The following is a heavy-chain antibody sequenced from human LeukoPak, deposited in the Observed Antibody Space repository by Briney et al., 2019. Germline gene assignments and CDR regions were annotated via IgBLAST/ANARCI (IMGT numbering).Heavy chain of an antibody. CDR3: ARTRSSSSSWYGQFDY. CDR2: ICYSGSN. CDR1: GGSISSYY. J-gene: IGHJ4*02. V-gene: IGHV4-59*01. Sequence: SETLSLTCTVSGGSISSYYWRWIRQPPGKGLEWMGYICYSGSNNYNPSLRSRVTISVDTSKNQFSLKLSSVTAADTAVYYCARTRSSSSSWYGQFDYWGQGTLVTVSS. D-gene: IGHD6-13*01.